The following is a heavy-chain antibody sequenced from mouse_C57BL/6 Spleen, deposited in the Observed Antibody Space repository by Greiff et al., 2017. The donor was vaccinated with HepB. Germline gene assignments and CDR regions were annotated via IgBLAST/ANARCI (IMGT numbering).Heavy chain of an antibody. CDR3: ARSGHYYGSSLDY. V-gene: IGHV1-26*01. J-gene: IGHJ2*01. D-gene: IGHD1-1*01. Sequence: VQLQQSGPELVKPGASVKISCKASGYTFTDYYMNWVKQSHGKSLEWIGDINPNNGGTSYNQKFKGKATLTVDKSSSTAYMELRSLTSEDSAVYYCARSGHYYGSSLDYWGQGTTLTVSS. CDR2: INPNNGGT. CDR1: GYTFTDYY.